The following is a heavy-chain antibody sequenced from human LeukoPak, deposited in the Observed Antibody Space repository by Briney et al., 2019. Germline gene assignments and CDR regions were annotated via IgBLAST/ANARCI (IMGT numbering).Heavy chain of an antibody. Sequence: GASVKVSCKASGYTFTGYYMHWVRQAPGQGLEWMGRINPNSGGTNYAQKFQGRVTMTRDTSISTAYIELSRLRSDDTAVYYCARADSSGWYQNDYWGQGTLVTVSS. CDR1: GYTFTGYY. D-gene: IGHD6-19*01. J-gene: IGHJ4*02. CDR2: INPNSGGT. V-gene: IGHV1-2*06. CDR3: ARADSSGWYQNDY.